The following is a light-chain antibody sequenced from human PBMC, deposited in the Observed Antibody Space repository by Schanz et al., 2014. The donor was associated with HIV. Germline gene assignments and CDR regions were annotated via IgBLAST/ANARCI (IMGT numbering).Light chain of an antibody. Sequence: AIRITQSPSSLSASTGDRVNITCRASQTISNYLAWYRQKPGKAPKLLIYAASTLQSGVPSRFSGSGSETDFTLTINSLQPEDFATYYCQNTGSAPLTFGGGTKVE. CDR3: QNTGSAPLT. CDR2: AAS. J-gene: IGKJ4*01. V-gene: IGKV1-8*01. CDR1: QTISNY.